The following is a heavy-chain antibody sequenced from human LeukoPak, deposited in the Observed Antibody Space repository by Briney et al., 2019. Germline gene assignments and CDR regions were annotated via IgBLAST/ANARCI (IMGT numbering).Heavy chain of an antibody. V-gene: IGHV4-59*04. CDR3: ASRSWFES. J-gene: IGHJ5*01. CDR2: IYHSGST. CDR1: SDPISNSY. Sequence: SETLSLTCTASSDPISNSYWSWIRQPPGKGLEWIGYIYHSGSTYYNPSLKSRVTISVDRSKNQFSLKLSSVTAADTAVYYCASRSWFESWGQGTLVTVSS.